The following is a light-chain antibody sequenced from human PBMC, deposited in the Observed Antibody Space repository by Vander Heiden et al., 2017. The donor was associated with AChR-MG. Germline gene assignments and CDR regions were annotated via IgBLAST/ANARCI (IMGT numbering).Light chain of an antibody. CDR2: AAS. Sequence: AIRITQSPSSLSASTGDRVTITCRASQGISSYLAWYQQKPGKAPKLLIYAASTLQSGVPSRFSGSGSGTDFTLTISCLQSEDFATYYCQQYYSYPVNVGGGTKVEIK. CDR1: QGISSY. CDR3: QQYYSYPVN. J-gene: IGKJ4*01. V-gene: IGKV1-8*01.